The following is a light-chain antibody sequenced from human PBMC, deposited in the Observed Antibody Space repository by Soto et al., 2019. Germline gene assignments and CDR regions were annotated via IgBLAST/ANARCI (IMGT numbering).Light chain of an antibody. V-gene: IGKV1-12*01. CDR3: LHASHYPWT. CDR1: QSISSW. J-gene: IGKJ1*01. Sequence: IPGNQSPAAVCAAVGERGTSTWRASQSISSWLAWYQPKPGKAPKLLIYAASSLQSGVPSRFSGTGSGTDFTITLSRLQPGDGATYFGLHASHYPWTFPQGTKVDI. CDR2: AAS.